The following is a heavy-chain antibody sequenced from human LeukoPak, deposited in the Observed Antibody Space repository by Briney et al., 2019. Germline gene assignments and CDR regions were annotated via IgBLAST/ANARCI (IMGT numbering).Heavy chain of an antibody. CDR1: GFSISSGYY. J-gene: IGHJ5*02. D-gene: IGHD3-22*01. V-gene: IGHV4-38-2*01. CDR2: IYHSGIT. CDR3: ARADFHDSSGYSNNWFDP. Sequence: LETLSLSCAVSGFSISSGYYWGWIRQPPGKGLEWIGSIYHSGITYYNPSLKSRVTISVDTSKNQFSLKLRSVTAAATAAWYCARADFHDSSGYSNNWFDPWGQGTLVTVSS.